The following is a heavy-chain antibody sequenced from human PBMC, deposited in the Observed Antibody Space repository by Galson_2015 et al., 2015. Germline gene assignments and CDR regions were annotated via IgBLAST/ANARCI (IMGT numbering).Heavy chain of an antibody. CDR3: AKDVGSSGWDTTFDY. J-gene: IGHJ4*02. D-gene: IGHD6-19*01. Sequence: SLRLSCAASGFTFDDYAMHWVRQAPGKGLEWVSGISWNSGSIGYADSVKGRFTISRDNAKNSLYLQMNSLRAEDTALYYCAKDVGSSGWDTTFDYWGQGTLVTVSS. V-gene: IGHV3-9*01. CDR1: GFTFDDYA. CDR2: ISWNSGSI.